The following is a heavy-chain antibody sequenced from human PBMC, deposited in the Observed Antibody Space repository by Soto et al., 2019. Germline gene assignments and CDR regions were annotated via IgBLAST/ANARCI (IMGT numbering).Heavy chain of an antibody. Sequence: SETLSLTCTVSGDSVSSSNYYWGWIRQPPGKGLEWIGSIYYGGSTFYNPSLKSRVTISVDTSKNQFSLRLSSVTAADTAVYYCSKTDYYYYGMDVWGQGTTVTVSS. CDR1: GDSVSSSNYY. J-gene: IGHJ6*02. V-gene: IGHV4-39*01. CDR2: IYYGGST. CDR3: SKTDYYYYGMDV.